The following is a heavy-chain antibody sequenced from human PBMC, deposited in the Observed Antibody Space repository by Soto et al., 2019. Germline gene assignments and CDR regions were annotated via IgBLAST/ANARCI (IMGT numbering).Heavy chain of an antibody. D-gene: IGHD5-18*01. V-gene: IGHV3-30-3*01. J-gene: IGHJ4*02. CDR1: GFTFSSYA. CDR2: ISYDGSNK. Sequence: SLRLSCAASGFTFSSYAMHWVRQAPGKGLEWVAVISYDGSNKYYADSVKGRFTISRDNSKNTLYLQMNSLRAEDTAVYYCARVRIQLWLPLDYWGQGTLVTVSS. CDR3: ARVRIQLWLPLDY.